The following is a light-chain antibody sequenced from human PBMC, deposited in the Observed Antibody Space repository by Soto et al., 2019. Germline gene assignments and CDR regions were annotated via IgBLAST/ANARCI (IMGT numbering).Light chain of an antibody. CDR3: AAWDDSLNGYV. J-gene: IGLJ1*01. V-gene: IGLV1-44*01. Sequence: SVLTQPPSASGTPGQRVTISYSGGSSNIGTNAVNWYQQLPGTAPKLLIYNNNQRPSGVPDRFSGSKSGTSASLAISGLQSEDEADYYCAAWDDSLNGYVFGTGTKVTVL. CDR2: NNN. CDR1: SSNIGTNA.